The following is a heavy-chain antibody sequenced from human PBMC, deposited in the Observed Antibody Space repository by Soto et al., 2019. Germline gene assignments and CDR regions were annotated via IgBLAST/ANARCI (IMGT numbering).Heavy chain of an antibody. V-gene: IGHV3-23*01. D-gene: IGHD6-13*01. CDR2: ISGSGGST. Sequence: GGSLRLSCAASGFTFSSYAMSWVRQAPGKWLEWVSAISGSGGSTYYADSVKGRFTISRDNSKNTLYLQMNSLRAEDTAVYYCAKDQRIAAAGITDYYYYMDVWGKGTTVTVS. J-gene: IGHJ6*03. CDR3: AKDQRIAAAGITDYYYYMDV. CDR1: GFTFSSYA.